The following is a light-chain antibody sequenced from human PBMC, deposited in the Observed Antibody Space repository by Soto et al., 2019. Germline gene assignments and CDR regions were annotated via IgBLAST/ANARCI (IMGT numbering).Light chain of an antibody. CDR1: QGISNY. Sequence: IQMTQSPASLSASLGDRVTITWGASQGISNYLAWYQQKQGKVPKLLIYAASTLQSGVPSRFSGSGSGTDVTLTISSLQTEDVATYYCQKYNSAPLTFGGGTKVDIK. J-gene: IGKJ4*01. CDR2: AAS. CDR3: QKYNSAPLT. V-gene: IGKV1-27*01.